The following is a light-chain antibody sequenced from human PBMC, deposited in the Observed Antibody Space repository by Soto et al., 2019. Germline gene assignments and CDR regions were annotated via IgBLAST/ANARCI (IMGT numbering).Light chain of an antibody. CDR3: QQYNNWPG. CDR1: QSVSSN. Sequence: EIVMTQSPATLSVSPGERATLSCRASQSVSSNLAWYQQKPGQAPRLLIYGASTRATGIPARFSGSGSGTEFTLTISSLQSEDFAVYYWQQYNNWPGFGQGTRLEIK. J-gene: IGKJ5*01. V-gene: IGKV3-15*01. CDR2: GAS.